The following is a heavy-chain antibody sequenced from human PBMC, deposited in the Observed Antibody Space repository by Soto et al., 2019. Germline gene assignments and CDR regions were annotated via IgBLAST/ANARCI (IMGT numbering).Heavy chain of an antibody. V-gene: IGHV3-74*01. CDR1: GFTFSSYW. D-gene: IGHD3-22*01. CDR3: ARAALGRYYYDSSGYENYYYYGMDV. J-gene: IGHJ6*02. Sequence: EVQLVESGGGLVQPGGSLRLSCAASGFTFSSYWMHWVRQAPGKGLVWVSRINSDGSSTSYADSVKGRFTISRDNAKNTLYLQMNSLRAEDTAVYYCARAALGRYYYDSSGYENYYYYGMDVWGQGTTVTVSS. CDR2: INSDGSST.